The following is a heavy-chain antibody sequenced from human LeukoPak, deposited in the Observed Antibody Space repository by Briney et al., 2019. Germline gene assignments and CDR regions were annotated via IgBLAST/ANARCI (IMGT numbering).Heavy chain of an antibody. V-gene: IGHV3-15*01. D-gene: IGHD2-21*02. CDR3: TTDRDALRY. CDR1: GFTLSTNA. J-gene: IGHJ4*02. CDR2: IKSNSEGGTA. Sequence: GGSLRLSCLTSGFTLSTNAMSWVRQAPGKGLEWVGRIKSNSEGGTADYAAPVEGRFTISRHDSESTMYLQMNSLKTEDTAVYYCTTDRDALRYWGQGTPVTVSS.